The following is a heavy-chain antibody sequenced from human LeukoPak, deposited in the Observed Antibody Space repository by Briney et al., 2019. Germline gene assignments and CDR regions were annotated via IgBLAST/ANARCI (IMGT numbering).Heavy chain of an antibody. J-gene: IGHJ4*02. CDR2: IKSKTDGGTT. V-gene: IGHV3-15*01. CDR1: GFTFNNAW. CDR3: TTGTSGWSS. D-gene: IGHD6-19*01. Sequence: GGSLRLSCAASGFTFNNAWMSWVRQAPGRGLEWIGHIKSKTDGGTTDYAAPVKGRFTISRDDSKNTLYLHMNGLTTEDTAVYSCTTGTSGWSSWGQGTLVTVSS.